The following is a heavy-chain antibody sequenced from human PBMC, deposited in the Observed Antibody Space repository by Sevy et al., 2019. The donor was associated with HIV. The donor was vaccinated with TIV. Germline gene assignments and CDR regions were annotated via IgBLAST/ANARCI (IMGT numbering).Heavy chain of an antibody. CDR1: GFSFSSYS. CDR2: IYSGDTGGST. CDR3: ARERLVSAGGYYNYYFGMDV. V-gene: IGHV3-23*03. Sequence: GSLRLSCVTSGFSFSSYSMNWVRQAPGKGLEWVSIIYSGDTGGSTYYADSVKGRLTISRDNSQNTLYLQINSLRPEDTAVYYCARERLVSAGGYYNYYFGMDVWGQGTTVTVSS. J-gene: IGHJ6*02. D-gene: IGHD3-3*01.